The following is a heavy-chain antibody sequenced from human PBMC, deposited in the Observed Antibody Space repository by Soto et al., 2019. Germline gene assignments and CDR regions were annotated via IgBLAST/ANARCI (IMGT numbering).Heavy chain of an antibody. CDR3: ATEGRSSIFGVVMDYYGMDV. CDR1: GFTFSSYA. D-gene: IGHD3-3*01. CDR2: ISGSGGST. J-gene: IGHJ6*02. V-gene: IGHV3-23*01. Sequence: PGGSLRLSCAASGFTFSSYAMSWVRQAPGKGLEWVSAISGSGGSTYYADSVKGRFTISRENAKNSLYLQMNSLRAGDTAVYYCATEGRSSIFGVVMDYYGMDVWGQGTTVTVSS.